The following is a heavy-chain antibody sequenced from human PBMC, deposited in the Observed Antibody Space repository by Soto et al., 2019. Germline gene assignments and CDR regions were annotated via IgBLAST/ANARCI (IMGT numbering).Heavy chain of an antibody. CDR1: GGSIYRSGYY. D-gene: IGHD2-15*01. J-gene: IGHJ4*02. CDR3: GEVWGGATGHTVSDS. V-gene: IGHV4-39*01. Sequence: SETLSLTCTVSGGSIYRSGYYWGWIRQPPGRGLEWIGNIDYNGVTYSNPSLKSRVTISRDTSKNQFSLKLTSVTAADTALYYCGEVWGGATGHTVSDSWAPRTLVTVSS. CDR2: IDYNGVT.